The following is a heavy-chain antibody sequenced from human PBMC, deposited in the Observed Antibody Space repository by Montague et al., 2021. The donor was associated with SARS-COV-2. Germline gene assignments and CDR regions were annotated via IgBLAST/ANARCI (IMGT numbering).Heavy chain of an antibody. V-gene: IGHV4-39*02. J-gene: IGHJ3*01. D-gene: IGHD3-22*01. Sequence: SETLSLTCTVSGGSITTNIDYWAWIRQPPGKGLEWIGRIYYTGNTYYNPSLKSRVTISVVTSKNHFTLKLSSVTAAETAVYYCARLKRYFDSSGSTSAFDFWGQGTKVTVSS. CDR2: IYYTGNT. CDR1: GGSITTNIDY. CDR3: ARLKRYFDSSGSTSAFDF.